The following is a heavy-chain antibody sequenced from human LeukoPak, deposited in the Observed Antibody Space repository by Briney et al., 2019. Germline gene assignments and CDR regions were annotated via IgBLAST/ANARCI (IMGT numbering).Heavy chain of an antibody. CDR1: GFTFSSYA. D-gene: IGHD3-22*01. CDR3: ARDGAYYDSSGYRNWFDP. Sequence: VGSLRLSCAASGFTFSSYAMHWVRQAPGKGLEWVAVISYDGSNKYYADSVKGRFTISRDNSKNTLYLQMNSLRAEDTAVYYCARDGAYYDSSGYRNWFDPWGQGTLVTVSS. J-gene: IGHJ5*02. CDR2: ISYDGSNK. V-gene: IGHV3-30-3*01.